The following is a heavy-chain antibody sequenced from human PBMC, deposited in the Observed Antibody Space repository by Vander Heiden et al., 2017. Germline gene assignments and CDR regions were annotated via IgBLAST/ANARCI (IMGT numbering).Heavy chain of an antibody. D-gene: IGHD3-22*01. CDR1: GFIFSRYG. Sequence: QVQLVESGGGVVQPGRSLRLSCATSGFIFSRYGMHWVRQVPGKGLGWVAVIWYDGSNKYYRDSVKGRFTISRDNSKNTLYLQMNSLRADDTAVYYCARDIDTSGFYGMDVWGQGTTVTVSS. CDR3: ARDIDTSGFYGMDV. V-gene: IGHV3-33*01. CDR2: IWYDGSNK. J-gene: IGHJ6*02.